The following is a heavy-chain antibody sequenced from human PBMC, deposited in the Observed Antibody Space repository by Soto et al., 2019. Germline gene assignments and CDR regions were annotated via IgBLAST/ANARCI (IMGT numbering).Heavy chain of an antibody. CDR1: GFTFGSYS. J-gene: IGHJ4*02. V-gene: IGHV3-21*01. D-gene: IGHD3-10*01. Sequence: GGSLRLSCAASGFTFGSYSMNWVRQAPGKGLEWVLSITSSSSYIYYADSVKGRFTISRDNAKNSLYLQMNSLRAEDTAVYYCASRNYYDSGNYYLYYFDYWGRGTLVTVSS. CDR2: ITSSSSYI. CDR3: ASRNYYDSGNYYLYYFDY.